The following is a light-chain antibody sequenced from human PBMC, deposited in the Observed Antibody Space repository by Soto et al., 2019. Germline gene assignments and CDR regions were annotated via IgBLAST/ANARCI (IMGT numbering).Light chain of an antibody. CDR2: GAS. V-gene: IGKV3-20*01. J-gene: IGKJ2*01. Sequence: EIVLTQSPGTLYLSTGERATLSCRASQSGSSSYLAWYQQKPGQAPSLLLYGASSRATGIPDRFSGSGSGTYFTLTISRLAPEDFAVYYCQQYGRSAPSTCGQGTKLEIK. CDR3: QQYGRSAPST. CDR1: QSGSSSY.